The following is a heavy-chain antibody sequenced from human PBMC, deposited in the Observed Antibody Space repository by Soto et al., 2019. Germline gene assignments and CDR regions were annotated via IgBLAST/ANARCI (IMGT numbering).Heavy chain of an antibody. Sequence: QVHLVQSRAEVKQPGASVKASCKASGYTFSVYHMHWVRQAPGQGLEWMGWVHPNSGGTNYAQSVKGRVTMTRDTSINTAYMELSRLTSDDTAVYYCAKELQRGMDVWGQGTTVTVSS. CDR3: AKELQRGMDV. CDR1: GYTFSVYH. CDR2: VHPNSGGT. J-gene: IGHJ6*02. V-gene: IGHV1-2*02. D-gene: IGHD4-4*01.